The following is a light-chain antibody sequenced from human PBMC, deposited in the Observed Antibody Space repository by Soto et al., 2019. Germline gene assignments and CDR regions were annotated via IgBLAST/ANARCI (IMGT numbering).Light chain of an antibody. CDR2: DAS. CDR3: QQYHNFPVT. J-gene: IGKJ4*01. Sequence: DIQMTQSPSSLSASVGDRVTITCRASQEISNHLAWFQQKPGKPPKSLIYDASSLQSGVPSKFSGSGSGTDFTLTISSLQPEDFATYYCQQYHNFPVTFGGGTKVEIQ. CDR1: QEISNH. V-gene: IGKV1-16*02.